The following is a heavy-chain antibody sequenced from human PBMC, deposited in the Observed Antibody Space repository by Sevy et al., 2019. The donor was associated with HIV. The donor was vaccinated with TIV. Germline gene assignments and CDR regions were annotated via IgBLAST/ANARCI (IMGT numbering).Heavy chain of an antibody. CDR2: INAYNGHT. CDR3: AGVAYNFWSGFPPRGAFDI. Sequence: ASVKVSCKSSGDTFTNYGFSWVRQAPGQGLEWMGWINAYNGHTKYTEKVQGRVTMTTDTSTSTAYMELRSLRSDDTAVYYCAGVAYNFWSGFPPRGAFDIWGQGTMVTVSS. D-gene: IGHD3-3*01. CDR1: GDTFTNYG. V-gene: IGHV1-18*01. J-gene: IGHJ3*02.